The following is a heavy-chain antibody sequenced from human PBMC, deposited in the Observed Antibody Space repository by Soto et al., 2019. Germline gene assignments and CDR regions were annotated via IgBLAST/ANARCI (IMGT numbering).Heavy chain of an antibody. D-gene: IGHD2-2*01. Sequence: PEESLKISCKGSGYSFTSYWISWVRQMPGKGLEWMGRIDPSDSYTNYSPSFQGHVTISADKSISTAYLQWSSLKASDTAMYYCAIVPAAMVGYYGMDVWGQGTTVTVS. CDR1: GYSFTSYW. V-gene: IGHV5-10-1*01. CDR3: AIVPAAMVGYYGMDV. J-gene: IGHJ6*02. CDR2: IDPSDSYT.